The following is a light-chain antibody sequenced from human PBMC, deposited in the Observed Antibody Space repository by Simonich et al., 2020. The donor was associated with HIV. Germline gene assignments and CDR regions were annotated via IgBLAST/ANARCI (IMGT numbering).Light chain of an antibody. CDR3: SSYTSSSTLV. V-gene: IGLV2-14*01. J-gene: IGLJ3*02. CDR2: DVS. Sequence: QSALTQPPSASGSAGQSVTISCTGTSSDVGGYNYVSWYQQHPGKAPKLMIYDVSKRPSGVSNRFSGSKSGNTASLTISGLQAEDEADYYCSSYTSSSTLVFGGGTKLTVL. CDR1: SSDVGGYNY.